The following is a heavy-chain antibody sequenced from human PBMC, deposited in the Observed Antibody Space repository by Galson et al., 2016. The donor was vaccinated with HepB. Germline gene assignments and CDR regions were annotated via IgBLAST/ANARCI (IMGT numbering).Heavy chain of an antibody. CDR3: ARASLFEVGAPGY. CDR2: IWPTGST. V-gene: IGHV4-4*02. CDR1: GDSISNHYW. Sequence: SETLSLTCSVSGDSISNHYWWSWVRQPPGKGLEWIGEIWPTGSTNCNPSLKSRVTISIDRSKNQFSLNLNSVTAADSAVYYCARASLFEVGAPGYWGQGTLVTVSS. J-gene: IGHJ4*02. D-gene: IGHD1-26*01.